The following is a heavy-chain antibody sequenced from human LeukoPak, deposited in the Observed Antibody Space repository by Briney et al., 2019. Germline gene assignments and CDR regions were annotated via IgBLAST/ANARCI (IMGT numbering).Heavy chain of an antibody. J-gene: IGHJ5*02. Sequence: SETLSLTCAVYGGSFSGYYWSWIRQPPGKGLEWIGEINHSGSTNYNPSLKSRVTISVDTSKNQFSLKLSSVTAADTAVYYCARAGDYDYVWGSYRPHYNWFDPWGQGTLVTVS. CDR3: ARAGDYDYVWGSYRPHYNWFDP. D-gene: IGHD3-16*02. CDR1: GGSFSGYY. V-gene: IGHV4-34*01. CDR2: INHSGST.